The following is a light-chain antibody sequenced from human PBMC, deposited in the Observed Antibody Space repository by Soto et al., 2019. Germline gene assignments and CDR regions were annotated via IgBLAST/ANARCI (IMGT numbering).Light chain of an antibody. CDR3: QQLSTYSS. CDR1: QGINTF. Sequence: TQSPATLSVSPGERATRSCRASQGINTFLAWYQQKPGKAPKVLIYDASRLHSGVPSRFSGSGSGTEFTLTINSLQPEDFATYFCQQLSTYSSFGGGTKVDIK. CDR2: DAS. J-gene: IGKJ4*01. V-gene: IGKV1-9*01.